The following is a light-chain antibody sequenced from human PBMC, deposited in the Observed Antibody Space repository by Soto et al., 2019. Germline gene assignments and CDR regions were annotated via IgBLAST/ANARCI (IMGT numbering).Light chain of an antibody. CDR2: GVS. CDR1: QSVGPN. V-gene: IGKV3-15*01. Sequence: SPDNLSVSPVESATLSCRASQSVGPNLVWYQQKFGQAPRLLIYGVSTRATGVPARFSGSGSGTEFTLTISSLQSEDFAVYYCQQYNNWPRTFGQGTKVDI. CDR3: QQYNNWPRT. J-gene: IGKJ1*01.